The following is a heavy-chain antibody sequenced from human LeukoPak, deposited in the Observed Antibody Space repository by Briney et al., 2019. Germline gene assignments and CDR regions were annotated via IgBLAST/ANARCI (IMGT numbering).Heavy chain of an antibody. CDR1: VFTVGITY. CDR3: TRGQIVGVQGDF. CDR2: MYSRGSS. V-gene: IGHV3-66*02. Sequence: GGSLRLSCTVSVFTVGITYMCCVRHAPGRGLEWVALMYSRGSSHYADCVLGRFTISRDRSKNRVRRQINCLTDEDTAVYYRTRGQIVGVQGDFWGQGPLVTVSS. D-gene: IGHD1-26*01. J-gene: IGHJ4*02.